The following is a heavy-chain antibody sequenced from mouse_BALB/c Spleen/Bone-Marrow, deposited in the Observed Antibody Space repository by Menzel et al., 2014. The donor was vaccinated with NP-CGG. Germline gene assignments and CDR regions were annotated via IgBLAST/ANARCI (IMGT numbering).Heavy chain of an antibody. Sequence: VKLVESGPELVRPGVSVKISCKGSGYTFPDYAMHWVKRSHAKSLEWIGLISTFSGNTNYNQKFKGKATMTVDKSSSTAYMELARLTSEDSSIYYCARGDYRYDETMDYWGQGTSATVSS. CDR2: ISTFSGNT. CDR1: GYTFPDYA. D-gene: IGHD2-14*01. V-gene: IGHV1S137*01. CDR3: ARGDYRYDETMDY. J-gene: IGHJ4*01.